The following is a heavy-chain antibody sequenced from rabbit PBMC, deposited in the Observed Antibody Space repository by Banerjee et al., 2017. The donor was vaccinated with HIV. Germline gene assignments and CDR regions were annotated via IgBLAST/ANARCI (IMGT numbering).Heavy chain of an antibody. V-gene: IGHV1S40*01. CDR3: AYSSGWGADFNL. CDR2: IYAGSSGST. J-gene: IGHJ4*01. Sequence: QSLEESGGDLVKPGASLTLTCTASGFSFSSSYYMCWVRQAPGKGLEWIACIYAGSSGSTYYASWAKGRFTISKTSSTTVTLQLNSLTAADTATYFCAYSSGWGADFNLWGQGTLVTVS. D-gene: IGHD4-1*01. CDR1: GFSFSSSYY.